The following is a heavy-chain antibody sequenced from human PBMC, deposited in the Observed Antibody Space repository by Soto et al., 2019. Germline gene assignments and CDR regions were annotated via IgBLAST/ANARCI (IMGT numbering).Heavy chain of an antibody. V-gene: IGHV3-13*01. CDR3: ARKPYCSGGSCPYYFDY. CDR1: GFTFSSYD. Sequence: EVQLVESGGGLVQPGGSLRLSCAASGFTFSSYDMHWVRQATGKGLEWVSAIGTAGDTYYPGSVKGRFTISRENAKNSLYLQMNSLRAEDTSVYYCARKPYCSGGSCPYYFDYWGQGTLVTVSS. D-gene: IGHD2-15*01. J-gene: IGHJ4*02. CDR2: IGTAGDT.